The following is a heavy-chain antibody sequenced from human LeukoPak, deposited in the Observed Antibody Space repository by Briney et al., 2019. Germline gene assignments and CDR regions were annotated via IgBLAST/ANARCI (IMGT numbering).Heavy chain of an antibody. CDR1: AFTFSSYA. CDR2: ISVHGAKT. D-gene: IGHD3-22*01. J-gene: IGHJ4*02. CDR3: AKDRAYYYDSSGYMDLDY. V-gene: IGHV3-23*01. Sequence: GGSLRLSCAASAFTFSSYAMNWVRQAPGKGLEWVSTISVHGAKTKYADSVKGRFTISRDSSKNTVYLQMNSLRAEDTAVYYCAKDRAYYYDSSGYMDLDYWGQGTLVTVSS.